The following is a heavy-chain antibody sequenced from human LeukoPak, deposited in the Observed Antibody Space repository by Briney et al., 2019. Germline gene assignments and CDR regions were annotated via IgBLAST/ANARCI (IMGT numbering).Heavy chain of an antibody. D-gene: IGHD3-10*01. V-gene: IGHV4-34*01. CDR2: INHSENT. Sequence: SETLSLTCAVYGGSFSGYYWSWIRQPPGKGLEWIGEINHSENTSYNPSLKSRVTISVDTSKNQFSLKLSSVTAADTAVYYCAREGYGSGTRFDYWGQGTLVTVSS. J-gene: IGHJ4*02. CDR3: AREGYGSGTRFDY. CDR1: GGSFSGYY.